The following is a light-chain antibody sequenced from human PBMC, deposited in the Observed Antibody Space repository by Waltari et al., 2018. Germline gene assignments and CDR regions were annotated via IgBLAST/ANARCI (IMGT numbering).Light chain of an antibody. CDR3: QQYYTTPPT. Sequence: DIVLTQFPDSLAVSLGERATINCKSSQSVLYSPNNKNYLNWYQHKSGQPPKLLIYWAASRESGVPDRFSGSRSGTDVTLSISSLQAEDVAVYYCQQYYTTPPTFGQGTKVEIK. V-gene: IGKV4-1*01. CDR1: QSVLYSPNNKNY. J-gene: IGKJ1*01. CDR2: WAA.